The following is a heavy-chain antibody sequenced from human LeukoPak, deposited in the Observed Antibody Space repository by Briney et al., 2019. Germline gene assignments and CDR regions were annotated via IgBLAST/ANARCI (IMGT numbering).Heavy chain of an antibody. D-gene: IGHD3-9*01. CDR1: GFTFSNYA. Sequence: GGSLSLYWAASGFTFSNYAMSWVRQAPGKGLEWVSAITGGGSGIYYADSMKSRFTISRDNSKNTLYLQINSLRAEDTAVYYCAKWGDYDVLTGYYVSDYWGQGTLVTVSS. CDR2: ITGGGSGI. V-gene: IGHV3-23*01. CDR3: AKWGDYDVLTGYYVSDY. J-gene: IGHJ4*02.